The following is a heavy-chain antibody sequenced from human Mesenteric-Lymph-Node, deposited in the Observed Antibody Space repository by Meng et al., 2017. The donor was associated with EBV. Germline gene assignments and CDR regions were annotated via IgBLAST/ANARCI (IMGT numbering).Heavy chain of an antibody. CDR1: GDYGSSGNNY. J-gene: IGHJ5*02. V-gene: IGHV4-61*01. Sequence: QVEMKRYGPGLVKLSETLSLTCNVSGDYGSSGNNYWRWIRQSRGRGLEWIGNIYFTESTFYNPALKSRVTISGDTSKNPFSLKLTSVTAADTAVYYCAREGTTVTRWFDPWGPGTLVTVSS. CDR3: AREGTTVTRWFDP. D-gene: IGHD4-11*01. CDR2: IYFTEST.